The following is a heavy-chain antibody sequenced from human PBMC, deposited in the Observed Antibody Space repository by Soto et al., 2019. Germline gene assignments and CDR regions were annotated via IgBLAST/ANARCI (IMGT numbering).Heavy chain of an antibody. CDR2: IYYSGGT. CDR1: GGSISSGGYY. J-gene: IGHJ4*02. V-gene: IGHV4-31*03. CDR3: ATPRQYNWNYGIGY. D-gene: IGHD1-7*01. Sequence: QVQLQESGPGLVKPSQTLSLTCTVSGGSISSGGYYWSWIRQHPGKGLEWIGYIYYSGGTYYNPSLKSRVTISVDTSKNQFSLKLSSVTAADKAVYYCATPRQYNWNYGIGYWGQGTLVTVSS.